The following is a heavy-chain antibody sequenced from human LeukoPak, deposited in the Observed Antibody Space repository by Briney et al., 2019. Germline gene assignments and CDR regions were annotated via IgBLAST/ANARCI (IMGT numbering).Heavy chain of an antibody. CDR3: ARAQSTTSYDFWSGPNYYYYYMDV. CDR2: INPNSGGT. D-gene: IGHD3-3*01. J-gene: IGHJ6*03. Sequence: ASVKVSCKASGYTFTGYYMHWVRQAPGQGLEWMRWINPNSGGTNYAQKFQGRVTMTRDTSISTAYMELSRLRSDDTAVYYCARAQSTTSYDFWSGPNYYYYYMDVWGKGTTVTVSS. V-gene: IGHV1-2*02. CDR1: GYTFTGYY.